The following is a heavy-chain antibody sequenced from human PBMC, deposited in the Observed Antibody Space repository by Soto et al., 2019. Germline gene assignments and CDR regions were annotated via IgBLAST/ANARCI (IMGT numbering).Heavy chain of an antibody. V-gene: IGHV3-23*01. J-gene: IGHJ4*02. Sequence: GGSLRLSCAASGFTFSSYAMSWVRQAPGKGLEWVSAISGSGGSTYYADSVKGWFTISRDNSKNTLYLQMNSLRAEDTAVYYCAKERADPIVATTIDYWGQGTLVTVSS. CDR1: GFTFSSYA. CDR3: AKERADPIVATTIDY. D-gene: IGHD5-12*01. CDR2: ISGSGGST.